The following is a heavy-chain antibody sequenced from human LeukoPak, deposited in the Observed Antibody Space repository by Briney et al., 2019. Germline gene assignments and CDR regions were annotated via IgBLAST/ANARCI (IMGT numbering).Heavy chain of an antibody. V-gene: IGHV1-2*02. CDR3: ARDGAVSSWHMFSDYYYYMDV. CDR2: INPNSGGT. Sequence: ASVKVSCKASGYTFTGYYMHWVRQAPGQGLEWMGWINPNSGGTNYAQKFQGRVTMTRDTSISTAYMELSRLRSDDTAVYYCARDGAVSSWHMFSDYYYYMDVWGKGTTXTISS. CDR1: GYTFTGYY. J-gene: IGHJ6*03. D-gene: IGHD6-13*01.